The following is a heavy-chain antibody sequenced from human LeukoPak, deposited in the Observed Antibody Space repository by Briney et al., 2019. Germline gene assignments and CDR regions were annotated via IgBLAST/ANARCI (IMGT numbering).Heavy chain of an antibody. V-gene: IGHV4-59*08. D-gene: IGHD3-10*02. J-gene: IGHJ3*02. CDR1: GGSITTSDW. Sequence: SETLSLTCIVSGGSITTSDWWSWVRQPPGKGLEWIGYIYYSGSTQYNPSLKSRVTISLDTSKDQFSLKLTSMTAADRAVYFCARHGGIVRGQGSDAFDIWGQGTMVPVSS. CDR3: ARHGGIVRGQGSDAFDI. CDR2: IYYSGST.